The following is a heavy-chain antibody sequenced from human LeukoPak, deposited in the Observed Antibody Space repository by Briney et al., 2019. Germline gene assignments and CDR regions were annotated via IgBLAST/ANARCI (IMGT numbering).Heavy chain of an antibody. CDR2: IKEDGSKK. D-gene: IGHD5-12*01. J-gene: IGHJ4*02. CDR3: VRDGGVSGYDLLDY. Sequence: GGSLRLSCAASGFTLSGYWMRWVRQAPGKGLEWVATIKEDGSKKSYMDSVEGRFTISIDNAKNSLSLQMNSLRAEDTAVYYCVRDGGVSGYDLLDYWGQGTLVTVSS. CDR1: GFTLSGYW. V-gene: IGHV3-7*01.